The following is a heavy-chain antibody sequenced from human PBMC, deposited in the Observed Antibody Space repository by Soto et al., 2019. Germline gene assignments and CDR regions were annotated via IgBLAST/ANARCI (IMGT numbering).Heavy chain of an antibody. Sequence: SETLSLTCAVYGESFSGYYWTWIRQPPGKGLEWIGEADHSGSTNYNPSLESRVTISVDTSKNQFSLRLSSVTAADTAVYYCARAVATIDYWGQGTLVTVSS. V-gene: IGHV4-34*01. CDR2: ADHSGST. D-gene: IGHD5-12*01. CDR3: ARAVATIDY. J-gene: IGHJ4*02. CDR1: GESFSGYY.